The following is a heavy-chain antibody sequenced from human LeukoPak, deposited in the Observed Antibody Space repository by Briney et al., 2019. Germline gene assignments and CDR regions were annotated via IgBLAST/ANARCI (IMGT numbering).Heavy chain of an antibody. V-gene: IGHV4-59*01. Sequence: ASETLSLTCTVSGGSISSYYWSWIRQPPGKGLEWIGYIYYSGSTNYNPSLKSRVTISVDTSKDQFSLKLSSVTAADTAVYYCARGNEVAARRNTNYYYYGMDVWGQGTTVTVSS. J-gene: IGHJ6*01. D-gene: IGHD2-15*01. CDR2: IYYSGST. CDR1: GGSISSYY. CDR3: ARGNEVAARRNTNYYYYGMDV.